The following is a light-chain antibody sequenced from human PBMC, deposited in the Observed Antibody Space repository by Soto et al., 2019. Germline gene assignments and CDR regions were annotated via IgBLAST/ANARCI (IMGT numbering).Light chain of an antibody. CDR3: QQLNNYPWT. CDR1: QGISSY. V-gene: IGKV1-9*01. Sequence: DIQLTQSPSFLSASVGDRVTITCRASQGISSYLAWSQQKPGKAPKVLIYAASTLQSGVPSRFSGSGSGTELTLTISSRQPEDFATYYCQQLNNYPWTFGQGTKVEIK. J-gene: IGKJ1*01. CDR2: AAS.